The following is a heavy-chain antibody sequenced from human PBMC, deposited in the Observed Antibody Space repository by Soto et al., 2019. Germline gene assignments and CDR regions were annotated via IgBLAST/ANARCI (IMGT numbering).Heavy chain of an antibody. CDR1: GFTFSSYA. V-gene: IGHV3-23*01. Sequence: GGSLRLSCAASGFTFSSYAMSWVRQAPGKGLEWVSAISGSGGSTYYADSVKGRFTISRDNSKNTLYLQMNSLRAEDTAVYYCAKDRWDGYSGYDNYFDYWGQGTLVTVS. J-gene: IGHJ4*02. CDR3: AKDRWDGYSGYDNYFDY. CDR2: ISGSGGST. D-gene: IGHD5-12*01.